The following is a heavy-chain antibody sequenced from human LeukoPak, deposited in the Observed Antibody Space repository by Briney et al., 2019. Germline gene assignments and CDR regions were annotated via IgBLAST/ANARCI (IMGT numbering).Heavy chain of an antibody. J-gene: IGHJ4*02. CDR2: ISGSGGST. V-gene: IGHV3-23*01. CDR3: ARDPGGGAAGGY. D-gene: IGHD6-13*01. Sequence: PGGSLRLSCAASGFTFSSYAMSWVRQAPGKGLEWVSAISGSGGSTYYANSVKGRFTISRDNSKNSLYLQMNSLRAEDAAVYYCARDPGGGAAGGYWGQGTLVIVSS. CDR1: GFTFSSYA.